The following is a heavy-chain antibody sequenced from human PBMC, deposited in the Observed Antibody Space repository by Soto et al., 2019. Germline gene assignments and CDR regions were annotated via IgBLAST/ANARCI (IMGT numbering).Heavy chain of an antibody. CDR3: ARECGRFARFDP. V-gene: IGHV1-18*01. CDR2: ISAYNGNT. D-gene: IGHD1-26*01. Sequence: QVQLVQSGAEVKKPGASVKVSCKASGYTFTSNGISWVRQAPGQGLEWMGWISAYNGNTNYAQKLQGRVTMTTDTSTSTADMERRSLRSDDTAVYYCARECGRFARFDPWGQGTLVTVSS. CDR1: GYTFTSNG. J-gene: IGHJ5*02.